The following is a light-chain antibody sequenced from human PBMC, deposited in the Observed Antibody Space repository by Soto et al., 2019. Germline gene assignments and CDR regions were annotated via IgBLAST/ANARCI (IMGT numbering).Light chain of an antibody. J-gene: IGLJ2*01. CDR3: QSYDGSLSGSV. CDR1: SSNIGAGYD. V-gene: IGLV1-40*01. CDR2: GNS. Sequence: QSVLTQPPSVSGAPGQRVTISCTGSSSNIGAGYDVHWYQQLPGTAPKLLIYGNSNRPSGVPDRFSGSKSGTSASLAITGLQAEDEAADYCQSYDGSLSGSVFGGGTKLTVL.